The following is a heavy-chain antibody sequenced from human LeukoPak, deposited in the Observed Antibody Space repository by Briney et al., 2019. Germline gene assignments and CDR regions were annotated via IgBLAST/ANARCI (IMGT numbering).Heavy chain of an antibody. V-gene: IGHV4-59*01. CDR3: ARGRGSSGWFDD. Sequence: KASETLSLTCTVSGASISDYYWSWIRQPPGKGLEWTGYIYYTGSSNYNPSLKSRVTISLDTSKNRFSLRLSSVTAADTAVYYCARGRGSSGWFDDWGQGTLVTVSS. J-gene: IGHJ4*02. CDR2: IYYTGSS. CDR1: GASISDYY. D-gene: IGHD6-19*01.